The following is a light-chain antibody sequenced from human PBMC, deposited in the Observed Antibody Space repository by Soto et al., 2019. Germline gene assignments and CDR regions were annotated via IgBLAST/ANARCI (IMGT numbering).Light chain of an antibody. CDR1: QSVSSSY. Sequence: EIVLTQSPGTLSLSPGERATLSCRASQSVSSSYLAWYQQKPGQAPRLLIYGASSRATGIPDRFSGSGSGTDFTLTIRRLEPEDFAVYYCQLTRTFGQGTKADSK. CDR3: QLTRT. CDR2: GAS. V-gene: IGKV3-20*01. J-gene: IGKJ1*01.